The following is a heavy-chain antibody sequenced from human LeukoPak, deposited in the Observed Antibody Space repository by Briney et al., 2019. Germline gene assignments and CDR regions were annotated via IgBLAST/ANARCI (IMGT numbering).Heavy chain of an antibody. CDR3: ARDPRTSSTSRNYFES. Sequence: PVRSLRLSCAASGFTFTNYAMHWVRQAPGKGLEWVAVISVDGSNKFYAGSVRGRCTISRDNSKNTMSLQMDSLRGEDTAVYYCARDPRTSSTSRNYFESWGQGTLVTVSS. CDR1: GFTFTNYA. V-gene: IGHV3-30-3*01. CDR2: ISVDGSNK. J-gene: IGHJ4*02. D-gene: IGHD6-13*01.